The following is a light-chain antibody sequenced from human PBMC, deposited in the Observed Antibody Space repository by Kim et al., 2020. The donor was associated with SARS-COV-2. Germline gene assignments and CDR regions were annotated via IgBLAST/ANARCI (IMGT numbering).Light chain of an antibody. J-gene: IGLJ3*02. CDR1: SLRSYY. V-gene: IGLV3-19*01. Sequence: SSELTQDPAVSVGLGQTVRITCQGDSLRSYYASWYQQKPGQAPVLVIYGKNNRPSGIPDRFSGSSSGNTASLTSTGAQAEDEADYYCNSRDSSGNHLGVFGGGTQLTVL. CDR2: GKN. CDR3: NSRDSSGNHLGV.